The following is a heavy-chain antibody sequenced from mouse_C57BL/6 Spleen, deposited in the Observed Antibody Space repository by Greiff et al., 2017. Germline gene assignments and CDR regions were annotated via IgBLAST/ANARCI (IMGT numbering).Heavy chain of an antibody. Sequence: EVMLVESGGGLVKPGGSLKLSCAASGFTFSSYAMSWVRQTPEKRLEWVATISDGGSYTYYPDNVKGRFTIYRDNAKNNLYLQMSHLKSEDTAMYYCARDRETYYSNLYAMDYWGQGTSVTVSS. D-gene: IGHD2-5*01. J-gene: IGHJ4*01. CDR3: ARDRETYYSNLYAMDY. V-gene: IGHV5-4*01. CDR2: ISDGGSYT. CDR1: GFTFSSYA.